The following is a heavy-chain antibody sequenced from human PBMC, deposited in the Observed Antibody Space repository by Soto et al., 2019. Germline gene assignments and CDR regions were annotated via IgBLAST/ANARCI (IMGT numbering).Heavy chain of an antibody. CDR1: GYTFTGYY. J-gene: IGHJ6*02. CDR3: ARALVTMIVVVTPVNHVYYGMDV. CDR2: INPNSGGT. Sequence: ASVKVSCKASGYTFTGYYMHWVRQAPGQGLEGMGWINPNSGGTNYAQKFQGRVTMTRDTSISTADMELSRLRSDDTAGYYCARALVTMIVVVTPVNHVYYGMDVWGQGTTVTVSS. D-gene: IGHD3-22*01. V-gene: IGHV1-2*02.